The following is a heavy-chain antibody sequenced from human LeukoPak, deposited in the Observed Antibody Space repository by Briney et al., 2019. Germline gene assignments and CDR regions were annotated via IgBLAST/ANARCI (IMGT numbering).Heavy chain of an antibody. CDR3: ARGGDYYDSSGTFDY. CDR1: GGSISSYY. CDR2: IYYSGST. J-gene: IGHJ4*02. D-gene: IGHD3-22*01. V-gene: IGHV4-59*12. Sequence: PSETLSLTCTVSGGSISSYYWSWIRQPPGKGLEWIGSIYYSGSTYYNPSLKSRVTISVDTSKNQFSLKLSSVTAADTAVYYCARGGDYYDSSGTFDYWGQGTLVTVSS.